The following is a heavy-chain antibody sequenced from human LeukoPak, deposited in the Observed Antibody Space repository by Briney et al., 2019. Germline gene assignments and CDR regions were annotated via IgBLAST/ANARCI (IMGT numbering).Heavy chain of an antibody. D-gene: IGHD3-22*01. Sequence: SETLSLTCTASGCSISSGSYYWSWIRQPAGKGLEWIGRIYTSGSTNYNPSLKSRVTISVDTSKNQFSLKLSSVTAADTAVYYCARDLSYYYDSSGSAGWFDPWGQGTLVTVSS. CDR1: GCSISSGSYY. V-gene: IGHV4-61*02. J-gene: IGHJ5*02. CDR2: IYTSGST. CDR3: ARDLSYYYDSSGSAGWFDP.